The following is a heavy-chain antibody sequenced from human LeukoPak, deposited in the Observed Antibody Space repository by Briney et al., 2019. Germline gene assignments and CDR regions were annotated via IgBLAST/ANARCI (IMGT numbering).Heavy chain of an antibody. D-gene: IGHD3-16*01. Sequence: PSETLSLTCTVSGVSISSYYWTWIRQPPGKGLGLIGYIYHSVSTNYNPSLKSRVTISVDTSKNQFYLKVSSVTEADTAVYYCARDLLGTIWGQGTVVTVSS. CDR1: GVSISSYY. CDR2: IYHSVST. V-gene: IGHV4-59*01. CDR3: ARDLLGTI. J-gene: IGHJ3*02.